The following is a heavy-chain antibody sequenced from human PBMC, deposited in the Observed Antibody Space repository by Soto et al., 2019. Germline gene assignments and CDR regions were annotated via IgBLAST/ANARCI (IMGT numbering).Heavy chain of an antibody. CDR3: ASGSPGVSSAFNYGMDV. V-gene: IGHV1-69*14. J-gene: IGHJ6*02. Sequence: QVQLVQSGAEVKKPGSSVRVSCKASGGSFTTYGINWVRQAPGQGLEWVGGIIPLYGRANYAQKFQGRVTITADRSTTNAYMELSSLRSEDTAVYYCASGSPGVSSAFNYGMDVWGPGTTVTVSS. D-gene: IGHD6-19*01. CDR1: GGSFTTYG. CDR2: IIPLYGRA.